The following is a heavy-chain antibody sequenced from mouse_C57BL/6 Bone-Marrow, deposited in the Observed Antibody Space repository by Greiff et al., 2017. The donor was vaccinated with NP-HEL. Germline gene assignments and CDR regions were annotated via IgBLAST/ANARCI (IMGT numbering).Heavy chain of an antibody. J-gene: IGHJ2*01. CDR1: GFTFSSYA. D-gene: IGHD1-1*01. CDR3: ARDPYGGY. V-gene: IGHV5-4*01. CDR2: ISDGGSYT. Sequence: EVQRVESGGGLVKPGGSLKLSCAASGFTFSSYAMSWVRQTPEKRLEWVATISDGGSYTYYPDNVKGRFTISRDNAKNNLYLQMSHLKSEDTAMYYCARDPYGGYWGQGTTLTVSS.